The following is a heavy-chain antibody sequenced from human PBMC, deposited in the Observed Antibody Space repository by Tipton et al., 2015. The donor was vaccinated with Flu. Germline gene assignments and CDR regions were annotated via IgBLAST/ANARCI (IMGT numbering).Heavy chain of an antibody. J-gene: IGHJ4*02. V-gene: IGHV3-23*01. CDR3: AKSTVGAARGARFDH. D-gene: IGHD2-15*01. Sequence: LEWLAVVNAGGGTTYYADTVKGRFIISRDNSKNTLSLQMNSLRADDTAVYYCAKSTVGAARGARFDHWGQGTLVTVSS. CDR2: VNAGGGTT.